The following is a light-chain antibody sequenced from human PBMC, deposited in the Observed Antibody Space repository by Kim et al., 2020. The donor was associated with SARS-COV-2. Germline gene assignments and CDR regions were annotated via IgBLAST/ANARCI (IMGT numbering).Light chain of an antibody. CDR2: GDN. CDR3: QSYDSRSWV. CDR1: GGSIARNF. J-gene: IGLJ3*02. Sequence: GRTVSLSCTAGGGSIARNFVQWYRQRPGSAPVTVIYGDNQRPSEIPVRLAGSINGAANSALLTISGLTTEDGAVYYCQSYDSRSWVFGGGTKVTVL. V-gene: IGLV6-57*02.